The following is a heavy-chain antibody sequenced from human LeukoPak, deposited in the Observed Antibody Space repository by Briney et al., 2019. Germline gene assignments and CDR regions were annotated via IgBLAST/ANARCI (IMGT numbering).Heavy chain of an antibody. J-gene: IGHJ3*02. CDR1: GYSFTSYW. CDR3: ASSRAAAAGPQRDAFDI. Sequence: GESLEISCKGSGYSFTSYWIGWVRQMPGKGLEWMGIIYPGDSDTRYSPSFQGQVTISADKSISTAYLQWSSLKASDTAMYYCASSRAAAAGPQRDAFDIWGQGTMVTVSS. CDR2: IYPGDSDT. D-gene: IGHD6-13*01. V-gene: IGHV5-51*01.